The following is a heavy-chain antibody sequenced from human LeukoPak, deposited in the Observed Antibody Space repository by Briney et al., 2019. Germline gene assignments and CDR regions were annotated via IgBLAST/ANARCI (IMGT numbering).Heavy chain of an antibody. V-gene: IGHV1-18*01. CDR1: GYTFTSYG. D-gene: IGHD6-19*01. Sequence: ASVKVSFKASGYTFTSYGISWVRQAPGQGLEWMGWISSYNGNTNYAQKPQGRVTMSTDTSTGTAYMELRSLRSDDTAVYYCARRVAVARRDAFDIWGQGTMVTVSS. CDR2: ISSYNGNT. CDR3: ARRVAVARRDAFDI. J-gene: IGHJ3*02.